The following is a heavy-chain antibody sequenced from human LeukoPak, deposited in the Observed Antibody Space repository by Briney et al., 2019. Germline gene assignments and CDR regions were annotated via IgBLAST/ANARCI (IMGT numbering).Heavy chain of an antibody. CDR2: ISYDGSNK. CDR1: GFTFSSYA. V-gene: IGHV3-30-3*01. J-gene: IGHJ4*02. Sequence: GRSLRLSCAASGFTFSSYAMHWVRQSPGKGLEWVAVISYDGSNKYYADSVKGRFTISRDNSKNTLYLQMNSLRAEDTAVYYCTITVTTPFDYWGQGTLVTVSS. D-gene: IGHD4-17*01. CDR3: TITVTTPFDY.